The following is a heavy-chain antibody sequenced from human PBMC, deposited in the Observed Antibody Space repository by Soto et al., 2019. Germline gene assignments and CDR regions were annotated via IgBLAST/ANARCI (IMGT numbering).Heavy chain of an antibody. CDR1: GFTFSSYG. CDR3: AKNYYLDN. Sequence: PGGSLRLSCAASGFTFSSYGMHWVRQAPGKGLEWVAVISYDGSNKYYADSVKGRFTISRDNSKNTVNLQMNSLRADDTAVYYCAKNYYLDNWAQGTLVTVSS. J-gene: IGHJ4*02. V-gene: IGHV3-30*18. CDR2: ISYDGSNK.